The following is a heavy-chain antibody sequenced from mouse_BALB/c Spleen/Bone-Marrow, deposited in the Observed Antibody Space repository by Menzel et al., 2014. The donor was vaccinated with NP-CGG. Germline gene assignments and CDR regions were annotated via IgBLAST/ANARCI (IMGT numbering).Heavy chain of an antibody. J-gene: IGHJ3*01. CDR3: ARLHYYGYGAY. CDR1: GFDFSTFW. CDR2: INPDRRTI. Sequence: EVKVEESGGGLVQPGGPLKLSCAASGFDFSTFWMSWVRQAPGKGLEWIGEINPDRRTINYSPSLKDKFVISRDNAKNTLYLLMSKVRSEDTALYYCARLHYYGYGAYWGQGTLVTVSA. D-gene: IGHD1-2*01. V-gene: IGHV4-1*02.